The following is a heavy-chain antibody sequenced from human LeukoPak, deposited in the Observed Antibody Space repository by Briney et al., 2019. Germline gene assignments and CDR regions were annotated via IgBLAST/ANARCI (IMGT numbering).Heavy chain of an antibody. CDR2: ISSSSSYI. CDR3: ARLPNHMTKVTKISP. CDR1: GFTFSSYS. V-gene: IGHV3-21*01. Sequence: GGSLRLSCAASGFTFSSYSMNWVRQAPGKGLEWVSSISSSSSYIYYADSVKGRFTISRDNAKSSLYLQMNSLRAEDTAVYYCARLPNHMTKVTKISPWGQGTLVTVSS. J-gene: IGHJ5*02. D-gene: IGHD4-17*01.